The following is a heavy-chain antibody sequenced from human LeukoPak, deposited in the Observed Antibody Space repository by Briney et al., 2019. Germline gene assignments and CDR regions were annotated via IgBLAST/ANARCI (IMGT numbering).Heavy chain of an antibody. J-gene: IGHJ4*02. V-gene: IGHV3-21*01. CDR1: GFTFSSYS. Sequence: GGSLRLSCAASGFTFSSYSMNWVRQAPGKGLEWVSSISSSSSYIYYADSVKGRFTISRDNAKNSLYLQMNSLRAEDTAVYYCARGGIVVVPAAMWGEGFDYWGQGTLVTVSS. CDR2: ISSSSSYI. D-gene: IGHD2-2*01. CDR3: ARGGIVVVPAAMWGEGFDY.